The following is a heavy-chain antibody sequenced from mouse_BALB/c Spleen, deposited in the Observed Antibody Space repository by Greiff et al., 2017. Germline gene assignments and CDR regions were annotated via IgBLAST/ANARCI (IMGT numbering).Heavy chain of an antibody. Sequence: EVMLVESGGGLVQPGGSRKLSCAASGFTFSSFGMHWVRQAPEKGLEWVAYISSGSSTIYYADTVKGRFTISRDNPKNTLFLQMTSLRSEDTAMYYCARGEGKGYFDYWGQGTTRTGSS. V-gene: IGHV5-17*02. CDR2: ISSGSSTI. D-gene: IGHD1-3*01. CDR1: GFTFSSFG. J-gene: IGHJ2*01. CDR3: ARGEGKGYFDY.